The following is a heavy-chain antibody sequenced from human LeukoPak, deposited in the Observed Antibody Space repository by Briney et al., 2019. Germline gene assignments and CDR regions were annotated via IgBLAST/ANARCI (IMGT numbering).Heavy chain of an antibody. D-gene: IGHD6-13*01. CDR1: GYTFTSYD. V-gene: IGHV1-8*01. CDR2: MNPNSGNT. Sequence: ASVKVSCKASGYTFTSYDINWVRQATGQGLEWMGWMNPNSGNTGYAQKFQGRVTITADESTSTAYMELSSLRSEDTAVYYCASGIAAAGTGYYYYMDVWGKGTTVTISS. J-gene: IGHJ6*03. CDR3: ASGIAAAGTGYYYYMDV.